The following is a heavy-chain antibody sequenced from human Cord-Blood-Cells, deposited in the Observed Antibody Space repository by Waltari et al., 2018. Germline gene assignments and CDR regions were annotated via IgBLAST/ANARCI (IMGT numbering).Heavy chain of an antibody. D-gene: IGHD4-4*01. CDR1: GFTFSSYG. Sequence: QVQLVESGGGVVQPGRSLRLSCAASGFTFSSYGMHWVRQAPGKGLEWVAVISYDGSNKYYADSVKGRFTISRDNSKNTLYLQMNSLRAEDTAVYYCANAYSNYPDYWGQGTLVTVSS. J-gene: IGHJ4*02. CDR3: ANAYSNYPDY. CDR2: ISYDGSNK. V-gene: IGHV3-30*18.